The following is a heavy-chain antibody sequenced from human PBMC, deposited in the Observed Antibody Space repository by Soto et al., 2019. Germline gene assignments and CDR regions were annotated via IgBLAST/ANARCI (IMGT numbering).Heavy chain of an antibody. J-gene: IGHJ5*02. CDR3: ARDRPIYYYGSGSYYNVHWFDP. V-gene: IGHV4-4*07. D-gene: IGHD3-10*01. CDR1: GGSISSYY. Sequence: SETLSLTCTVSGGSISSYYWSWIRQPAGKGLEWIGRIYTSGSTNYNPSLKSRVTMSVDTSKNQFSLKLSSVTAADTAVYYCARDRPIYYYGSGSYYNVHWFDPWGQGTLVTVSS. CDR2: IYTSGST.